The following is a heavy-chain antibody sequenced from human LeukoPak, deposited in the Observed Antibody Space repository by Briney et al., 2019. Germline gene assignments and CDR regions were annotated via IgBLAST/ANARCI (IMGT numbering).Heavy chain of an antibody. CDR2: INPNSGGT. J-gene: IGHJ4*02. V-gene: IGHV1-2*05. Sequence: ASVKVSCKASGYTFTGYYMHWVRQAPGQGLEWMGRINPNSGGTNYAQKFQGRVTMTRDTSISTAYMELSRLRSDYTDVYYREREGLHDFWRGLHPTFDYWGKGTLVTVSS. CDR1: GYTFTGYY. D-gene: IGHD3-3*01. CDR3: EREGLHDFWRGLHPTFDY.